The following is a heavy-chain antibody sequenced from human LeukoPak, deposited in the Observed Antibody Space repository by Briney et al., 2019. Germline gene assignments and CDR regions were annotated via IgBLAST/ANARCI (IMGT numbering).Heavy chain of an antibody. CDR2: ISGSGGST. J-gene: IGHJ5*02. V-gene: IGHV3-23*01. CDR1: GFTFSSYA. CDR3: AKSGRYYDFWSGYYVDH. Sequence: PGGSLRLSCAASGFTFSSYAMSWVRQAPGKGLEWVSAISGSGGSTYYADSVKGRFTISRDNSKNTLYLQMNSLRAEDTAVYYCAKSGRYYDFWSGYYVDHWGQGTLVTVSS. D-gene: IGHD3-3*01.